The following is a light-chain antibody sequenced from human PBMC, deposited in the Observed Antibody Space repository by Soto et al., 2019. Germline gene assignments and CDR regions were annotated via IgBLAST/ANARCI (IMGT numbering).Light chain of an antibody. CDR2: AAS. CDR3: QKYNSAPLT. CDR1: RGIDPY. Sequence: DVQMTQSPSSLSASVGDRVTITCRASRGIDPYLAWFQQKPGKVPKLLIYAASTLQSGVPSRFSGSGSGTDFTLTISSLQPEDVATYYCQKYNSAPLTFGGGTKVEIK. V-gene: IGKV1-27*01. J-gene: IGKJ4*01.